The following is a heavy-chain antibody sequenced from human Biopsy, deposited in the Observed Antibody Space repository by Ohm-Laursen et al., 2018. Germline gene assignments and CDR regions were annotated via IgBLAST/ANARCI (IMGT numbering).Heavy chain of an antibody. D-gene: IGHD3-3*01. CDR1: GYTYPDYY. V-gene: IGHV1-2*02. CDR3: ATRGGDDFWSGHYSEIYYYYTLDV. J-gene: IGHJ6*02. Sequence: SVKVSCKASGYTYPDYYVHWVRQAPGQGLEWMGWIKPNNGDADYSQRFQGRVTLAWDRSTSTGYMEVSSLRSGDTALYYCATRGGDDFWSGHYSEIYYYYTLDVWGQGTTVTVSS. CDR2: IKPNNGDA.